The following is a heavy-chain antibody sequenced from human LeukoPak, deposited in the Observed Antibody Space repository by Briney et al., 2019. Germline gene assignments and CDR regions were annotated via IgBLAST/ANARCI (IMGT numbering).Heavy chain of an antibody. CDR1: GDSVSNGNYY. J-gene: IGHJ4*02. V-gene: IGHV4-61*03. Sequence: SETLSLTCTVSGDSVSNGNYYWSWLRQPPGKALEWIGYIHYTGKTYYNPSLEGRVTILVDTSRNHFSVKLSSVTAADTAVYYCARSQNYYGSGDYWSQGTLVTVSS. CDR2: IHYTGKT. CDR3: ARSQNYYGSGDY. D-gene: IGHD3-10*01.